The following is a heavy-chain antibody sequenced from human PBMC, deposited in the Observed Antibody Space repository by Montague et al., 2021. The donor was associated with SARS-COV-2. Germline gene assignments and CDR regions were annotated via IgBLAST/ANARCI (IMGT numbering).Heavy chain of an antibody. D-gene: IGHD7-27*01. CDR1: GFSFSTYV. CDR3: ARDANWGAH. Sequence: SLRLSCAASGFSFSTYVMTWVRQAPGKGLEWVASINPDGSDINYVESVKGRFTISRDNARNSLFLQLNSLRAEDTAVYYCARDANWGAHWGQGNLVTVSS. V-gene: IGHV3-7*05. J-gene: IGHJ4*02. CDR2: INPDGSDI.